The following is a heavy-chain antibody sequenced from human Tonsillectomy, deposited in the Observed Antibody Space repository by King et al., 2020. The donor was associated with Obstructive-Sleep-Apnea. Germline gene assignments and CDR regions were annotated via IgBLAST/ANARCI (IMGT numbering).Heavy chain of an antibody. CDR1: GVSISSSSYY. J-gene: IGHJ5*02. Sequence: LQLQESGPGLVKPSETLSLTCSVSGVSISSSSYYWGWIRQPPGKGLEWIGNIYYSGSTFYNPSLMSRVTISVDTSKNQFSLKLSSVTAADTAVYYCAIRISRAWFDPWGQGTLVTVSS. D-gene: IGHD3-3*02. CDR3: AIRISRAWFDP. V-gene: IGHV4-39*07. CDR2: IYYSGST.